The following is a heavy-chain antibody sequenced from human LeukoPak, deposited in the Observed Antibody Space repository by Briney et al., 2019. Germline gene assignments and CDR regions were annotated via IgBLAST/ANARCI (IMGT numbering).Heavy chain of an antibody. CDR3: AKSHPKVLRPFDY. V-gene: IGHV3-23*01. CDR2: ISNSGGST. CDR1: GFTFSSYA. Sequence: GGSLRLSCAGSGFTFSSYAMSWVRQAPGKGLEWVSVISNSGGSTYYADSVKGRFTISRDNSKNTLYLQVSSLRAEDTAVYYCAKSHPKVLRPFDYWGQGTLVTVPS. J-gene: IGHJ4*02. D-gene: IGHD2/OR15-2a*01.